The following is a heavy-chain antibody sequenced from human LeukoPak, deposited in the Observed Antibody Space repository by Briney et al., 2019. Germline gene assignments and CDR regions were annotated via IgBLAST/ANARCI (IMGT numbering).Heavy chain of an antibody. CDR3: AGHVLRYFDSGGYFDY. V-gene: IGHV4-39*01. CDR1: GGSISSSSYY. Sequence: PSETLSLTCTVSGGSISSSSYYWGWIRQPPGKGLEWIGSIYYSGSTYYNPSLKSRVTISVDTSKNQFSLKLSSVTAADTAVYYCAGHVLRYFDSGGYFDYWGQGTLVTVSS. J-gene: IGHJ4*02. CDR2: IYYSGST. D-gene: IGHD3-9*01.